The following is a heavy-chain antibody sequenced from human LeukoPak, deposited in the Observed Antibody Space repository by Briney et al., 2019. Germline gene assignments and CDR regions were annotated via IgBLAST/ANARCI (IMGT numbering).Heavy chain of an antibody. D-gene: IGHD3-22*01. CDR3: AGRPTYYYDSSGWTL. CDR2: IYYSGST. Sequence: SGTLSLTCTVSGGPVSSGSYYWSWIRQPPGKGLEWIGYIYYSGSTYYNPSLKSRVTISVDTSKNQFSLKLSSVTAADTAVYYCAGRPTYYYDSSGWTLWGQGTLVTVS. V-gene: IGHV4-61*01. J-gene: IGHJ4*02. CDR1: GGPVSSGSYY.